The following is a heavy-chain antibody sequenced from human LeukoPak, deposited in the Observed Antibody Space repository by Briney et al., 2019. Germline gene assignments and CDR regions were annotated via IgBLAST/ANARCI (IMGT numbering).Heavy chain of an antibody. J-gene: IGHJ6*03. D-gene: IGHD6-13*01. CDR3: ARQRSRNRYYYYYMDV. CDR2: IYPGDSDT. V-gene: IGHV5-51*01. CDR1: GYSFTSYW. Sequence: GESLKISCKGSGYSFTSYWIGWVRQMPGKGPEWMGIIYPGDSDTRYSPSFQGQVTISADKSISTAYLQRSSLKASDTAMYYCARQRSRNRYYYYYMDVWGKGTTVTVSS.